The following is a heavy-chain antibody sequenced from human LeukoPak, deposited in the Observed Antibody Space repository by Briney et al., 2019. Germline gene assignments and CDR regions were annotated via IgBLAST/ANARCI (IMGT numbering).Heavy chain of an antibody. CDR2: IYYSGST. D-gene: IGHD5-12*01. CDR3: ARSRVATIYRHFDY. CDR1: GGSISSGGYY. V-gene: IGHV4-31*03. Sequence: KPSGTLSLTCTVSGGSISSGGYYWSWIRQHPGKGLEWIGYIYYSGSTYYNPSLKSRVTISVDTSKNQFSLKLSSVTAADTAVYYCARSRVATIYRHFDYWGQGTLVTVSS. J-gene: IGHJ4*02.